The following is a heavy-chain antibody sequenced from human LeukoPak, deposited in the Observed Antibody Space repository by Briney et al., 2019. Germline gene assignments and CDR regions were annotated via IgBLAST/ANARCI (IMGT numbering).Heavy chain of an antibody. V-gene: IGHV3-49*04. CDR1: GFAFDDFA. Sequence: GWSLRLSCTTSGFAFDDFAMIWVRQPAGKGLDWVGFIRRRAYGGAAEYAASVKGRFIISRDDSKVIAYLQMNSLKTEDTVVYYCSRNGLVDFDYWGQGSRVIVSP. CDR2: IRRRAYGGAA. J-gene: IGHJ4*02. CDR3: SRNGLVDFDY.